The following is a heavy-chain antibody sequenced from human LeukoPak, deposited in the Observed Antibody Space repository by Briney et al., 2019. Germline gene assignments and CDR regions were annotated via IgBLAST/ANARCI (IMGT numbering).Heavy chain of an antibody. J-gene: IGHJ4*02. CDR2: ISSSSSYT. V-gene: IGHV3-21*01. CDR1: GFTFSSYS. CDR3: ARLASSSSSDY. Sequence: PGGSLRLSCAASGFTFSSYSMNWVRQAPGKGLEWVSSISSSSSYTYYADSVKGRFTISRDNAKNSLYLQMNSLRAEDTAMYYCARLASSSSSDYWGQGTLVTVSS. D-gene: IGHD6-6*01.